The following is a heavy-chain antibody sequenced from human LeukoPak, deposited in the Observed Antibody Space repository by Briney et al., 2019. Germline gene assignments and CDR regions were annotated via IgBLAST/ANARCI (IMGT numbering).Heavy chain of an antibody. V-gene: IGHV3-30-3*01. CDR3: ATIGDRRTGELYRIDY. CDR2: VSYDGSNK. Sequence: GRSLRLSCAASGFTFSSYAMHWVRQAPGKGLEWVAVVSYDGSNKYYADSVKGRFTISRDNSKDTLYLQMNSLRAEDAAVYYCATIGDRRTGELYRIDYWGQGTLVTVSS. CDR1: GFTFSSYA. D-gene: IGHD7-27*01. J-gene: IGHJ4*02.